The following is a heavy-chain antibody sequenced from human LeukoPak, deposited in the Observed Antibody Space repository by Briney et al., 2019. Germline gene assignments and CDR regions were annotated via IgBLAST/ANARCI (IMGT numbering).Heavy chain of an antibody. CDR1: GFTFSSYD. CDR3: AREYCSGGSCYFDY. CDR2: IGTAGDT. Sequence: QPGGSLRLSCAASGFTFSSYDMHWVRQATGKGLEWVSAIGTAGDTYYPGSVKGRFTISRENAKNSLYLQMNSLRAGDTAVYYCAREYCSGGSCYFDYWGQGTLVTVSS. V-gene: IGHV3-13*01. J-gene: IGHJ4*02. D-gene: IGHD2-15*01.